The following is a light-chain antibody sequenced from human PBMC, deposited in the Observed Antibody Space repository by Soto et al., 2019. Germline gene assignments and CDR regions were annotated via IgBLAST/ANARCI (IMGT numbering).Light chain of an antibody. CDR2: GAS. Sequence: EIVLTQSPGTLSLSPGERGTLSCRASQSVSSSYLAWYQQKPGQAPRPLIYGASSRATGIPDRFSGSGSGTDFTLTISRLEPEDFAVYYCQQYGSSPWTFGQGTKVEPK. CDR1: QSVSSSY. CDR3: QQYGSSPWT. V-gene: IGKV3-20*01. J-gene: IGKJ1*01.